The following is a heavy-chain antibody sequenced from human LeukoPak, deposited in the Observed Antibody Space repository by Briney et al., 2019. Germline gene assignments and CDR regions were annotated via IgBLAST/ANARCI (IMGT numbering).Heavy chain of an antibody. CDR3: ATNEDDSGSNYRAFHY. J-gene: IGHJ4*02. CDR1: GSTFSGNA. D-gene: IGHD1-26*01. CDR2: ISKDGSEK. Sequence: GGSLRLSCAASGSTFSGNAIHWVRQPPGRGLEWVAVISKDGSEKNYADSVKGRFTISRDDSKNSLYLQMNSLRREDTAFYYCATNEDDSGSNYRAFHYWGQGTLVTVSS. V-gene: IGHV3-30*04.